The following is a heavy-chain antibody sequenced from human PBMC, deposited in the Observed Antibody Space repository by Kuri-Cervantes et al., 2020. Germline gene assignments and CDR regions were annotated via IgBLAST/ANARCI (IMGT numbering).Heavy chain of an antibody. CDR1: GGSISSSSYY. J-gene: IGHJ5*02. D-gene: IGHD1-26*01. V-gene: IGHV4-39*01. CDR2: IYYSGST. CDR3: ARYFGSWSYWVDP. Sequence: SETLSLTCTVSGGSISSSSYYWGWIRQPPGKGLEWIGSIYYSGSTYYNPSLKSRATISVDMSKNQFSLKLRSVTAADTAVYYCARYFGSWSYWVDPWGQGILVTVSS.